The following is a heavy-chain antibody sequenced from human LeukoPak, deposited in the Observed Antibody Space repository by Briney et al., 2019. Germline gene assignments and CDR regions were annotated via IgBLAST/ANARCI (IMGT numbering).Heavy chain of an antibody. CDR2: ISGSGDIT. Sequence: GGSLRLSCAASGFTFSNYLMNWVRQAPGKGLEWVSSISGSGDITYYADSVKGRFTMSRDNSENTLYLQMNSLRAEDTAVYYCAQGDSGYENYYYYYYMGVWGKGTTVTVSS. CDR3: AQGDSGYENYYYYYYMGV. D-gene: IGHD5-12*01. J-gene: IGHJ6*03. V-gene: IGHV3-23*01. CDR1: GFTFSNYL.